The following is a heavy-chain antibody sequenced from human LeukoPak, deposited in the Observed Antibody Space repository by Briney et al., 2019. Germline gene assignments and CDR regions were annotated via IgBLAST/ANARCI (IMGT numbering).Heavy chain of an antibody. D-gene: IGHD3-9*01. J-gene: IGHJ4*02. CDR2: IRNDGTTA. CDR1: GFTFSSYG. Sequence: GGSLRLSCAASGFTFSSYGMHWVRQAPGKGLEWVTFIRNDGTTAYYADSVRGRFTISRDNSKNTLYLQMHTLRAEDTAVYYCAKDFYNILTGYFYFDYWGQGTPVTVSS. CDR3: AKDFYNILTGYFYFDY. V-gene: IGHV3-30*02.